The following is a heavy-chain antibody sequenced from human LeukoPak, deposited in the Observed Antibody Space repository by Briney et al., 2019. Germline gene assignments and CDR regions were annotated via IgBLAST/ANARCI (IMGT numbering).Heavy chain of an antibody. CDR1: GYTFISYG. CDR2: ISAYNGNT. J-gene: IGHJ3*02. V-gene: IGHV1-18*01. Sequence: ASVKVSCKASGYTFISYGITWVRQAPGQGLEWMGWISAYNGNTNYAQKPQGRLTMTTDTSTSTAYMELRSLRSDDTAVYYCARQWAAAGRNAFDIWGQGTMVTVSS. D-gene: IGHD6-13*01. CDR3: ARQWAAAGRNAFDI.